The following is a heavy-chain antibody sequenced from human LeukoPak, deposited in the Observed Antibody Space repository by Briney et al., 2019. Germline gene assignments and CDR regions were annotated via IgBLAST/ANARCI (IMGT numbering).Heavy chain of an antibody. V-gene: IGHV4-34*01. J-gene: IGHJ4*02. CDR2: INHSGST. CDR1: GGSFSGYY. CDR3: ARGRDYVWGSYRYTLFNPDFDY. D-gene: IGHD3-16*02. Sequence: SETLSLTCAVYGGSFSGYYWSWIRQPPGKGLEWIGEINHSGSTNYNPALKSRVTISVDTSKNQFSLKLSSLTAADTAVYYCARGRDYVWGSYRYTLFNPDFDYWGQGTLVTVSS.